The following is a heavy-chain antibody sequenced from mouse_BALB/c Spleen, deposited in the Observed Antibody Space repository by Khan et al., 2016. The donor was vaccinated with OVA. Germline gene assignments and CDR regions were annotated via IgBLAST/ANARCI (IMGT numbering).Heavy chain of an antibody. V-gene: IGHV1-7*01. Sequence: LQESGAELAKPGASVKMSCKASGYTFTTYWMHWVKQRPGKGLEWIGYINPSSGYTDYNETFKDRATLSADKSSSTAYMQLSSLTSEDSAVYYSTRDRIDDWGQGTTLTASS. CDR3: TRDRIDD. CDR1: GYTFTTYW. J-gene: IGHJ2*01. CDR2: INPSSGYT.